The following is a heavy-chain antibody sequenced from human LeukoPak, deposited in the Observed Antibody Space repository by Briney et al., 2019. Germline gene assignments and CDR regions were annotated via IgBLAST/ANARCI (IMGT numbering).Heavy chain of an antibody. V-gene: IGHV3-48*04. CDR1: GFASTRLG. D-gene: IGHD3-3*01. Sequence: GRSLRPSCAPSGFASTRLGITWVARAPGTGGRGFCYFRRIISTIYYADSVKGRFTISRDNAKNSLYLQMNSLRAEDTAVYYCARALEWPPLYSGYYYYMDVWGKGTTVTVSS. J-gene: IGHJ6*03. CDR3: ARALEWPPLYSGYYYYMDV. CDR2: FRRIISTI.